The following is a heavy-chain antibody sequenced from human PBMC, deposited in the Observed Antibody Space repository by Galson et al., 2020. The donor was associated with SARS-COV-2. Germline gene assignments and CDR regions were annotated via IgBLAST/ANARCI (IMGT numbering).Heavy chain of an antibody. J-gene: IGHJ4*01. V-gene: IGHV4-4*07. CDR2: IYSSGHA. D-gene: IGHD4-17*01. CDR3: ASDYGTDY. CDR1: GGSITTYS. Sequence: SETLSLTCTVSGGSITTYSWSWIRQPAGRPLEWIGRIYSSGHANYNPSFKSRVTMSAETSKNQLSLRLNLVTAADTAIYYCASDYGTDYWGHGTLVTVSS.